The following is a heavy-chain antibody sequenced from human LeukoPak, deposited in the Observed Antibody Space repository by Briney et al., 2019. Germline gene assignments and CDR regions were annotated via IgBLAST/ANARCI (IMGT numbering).Heavy chain of an antibody. V-gene: IGHV3-53*01. J-gene: IGHJ6*02. CDR3: ARDRGIAAHYGMDV. D-gene: IGHD6-6*01. Sequence: PGGSLRLFCAASGFTVSNTYMIWVRQAPGKGLEWVSVISSGGGTYFADSVKGRFTISRDNTKNTVFLQMNNLRADDTAMYYCARDRGIAAHYGMDVWGQGTTVTVSS. CDR1: GFTVSNTY. CDR2: ISSGGGT.